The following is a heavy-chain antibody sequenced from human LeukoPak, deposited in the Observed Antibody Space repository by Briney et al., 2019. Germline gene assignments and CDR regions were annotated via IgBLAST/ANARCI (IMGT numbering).Heavy chain of an antibody. D-gene: IGHD3-9*01. J-gene: IGHJ3*02. CDR2: IYYSGST. CDR1: GGSISSYY. Sequence: SETLSLTCTVSGGSISSYYWSWIRQPPGKGLEWIGYIYYSGSTNYNPSLKSRVTISVDTSKNQFSLKLSSVTAADTAVYYCASSPKTYYVILTVNKGDAFDIWGQGKMSPSLQ. V-gene: IGHV4-59*01. CDR3: ASSPKTYYVILTVNKGDAFDI.